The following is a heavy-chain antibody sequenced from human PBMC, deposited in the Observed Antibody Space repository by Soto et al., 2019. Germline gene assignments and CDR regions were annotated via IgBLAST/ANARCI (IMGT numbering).Heavy chain of an antibody. CDR1: GGSFSGYY. Sequence: QVQLQQWGAGLLKPSETLSLTCAVYGGSFSGYYWSWIRQPPGKELEWIGEINHSGSTNYNPSLKSRVTISVDTSKNQFSLKLSSVTAADTAVYYCASGSHKKWFDPWGQGTLGTVSS. J-gene: IGHJ5*02. V-gene: IGHV4-34*01. CDR3: ASGSHKKWFDP. CDR2: INHSGST.